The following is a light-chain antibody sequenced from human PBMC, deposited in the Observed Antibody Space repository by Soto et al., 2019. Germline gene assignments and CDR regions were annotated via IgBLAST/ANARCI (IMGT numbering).Light chain of an antibody. CDR3: QQTYSTPRT. J-gene: IGKJ1*01. Sequence: DIHMTQSPSSLSASVGDRVTITCRASRSINTYVNWYQQRPGKAPELLIYSASSLHTGVPSRLSGSGAGTDFTFTINSLLPEDFAIYYCQQTYSTPRTFGQGTKVDIK. CDR2: SAS. CDR1: RSINTY. V-gene: IGKV1-39*01.